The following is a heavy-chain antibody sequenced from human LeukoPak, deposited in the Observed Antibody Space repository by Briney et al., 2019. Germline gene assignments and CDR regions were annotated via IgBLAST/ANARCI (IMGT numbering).Heavy chain of an antibody. CDR3: VRNWDY. CDR2: ISTRGST. D-gene: IGHD1-1*01. J-gene: IGHJ4*02. Sequence: KTSETLSLTCSVSGDFITNRYWSWVRQSAGKGLEWIGRISTRGSTNYNPSLKSRVTMSVDTSNKHFSLKLTSVTAADTAVYYCVRNWDYWGQGTLVTVSS. V-gene: IGHV4-4*07. CDR1: GDFITNRY.